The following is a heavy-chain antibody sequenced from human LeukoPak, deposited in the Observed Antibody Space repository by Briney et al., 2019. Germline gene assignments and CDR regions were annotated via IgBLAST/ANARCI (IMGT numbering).Heavy chain of an antibody. Sequence: GGSLRLSCAASGFTFSSYAMSWVRQAPGKGLEWVSAISGSGGSTYYADSVKGRFTISRDNSKNTLYLQMNSLRAEDTAVYYCAKTSRYCSSTSCRYFDYWGQGTLVTVSS. CDR2: ISGSGGST. J-gene: IGHJ4*02. CDR1: GFTFSSYA. CDR3: AKTSRYCSSTSCRYFDY. V-gene: IGHV3-23*01. D-gene: IGHD2-2*01.